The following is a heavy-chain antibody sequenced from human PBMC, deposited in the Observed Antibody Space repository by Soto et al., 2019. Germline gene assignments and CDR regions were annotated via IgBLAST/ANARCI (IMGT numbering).Heavy chain of an antibody. V-gene: IGHV4-59*01. CDR1: GGSISSYY. Sequence: SETLSLTCTVAGGSISSYYWSWIRQPPGKGLEWIGYIYYSGSTNYNPSLKSRVTISVDTSKNQFSLKLSSVTAADTAVYYCGRDRKILAATNYYYSYYMDVGGKGTTSTV. CDR2: IYYSGST. CDR3: GRDRKILAATNYYYSYYMDV. J-gene: IGHJ6*03. D-gene: IGHD2-15*01.